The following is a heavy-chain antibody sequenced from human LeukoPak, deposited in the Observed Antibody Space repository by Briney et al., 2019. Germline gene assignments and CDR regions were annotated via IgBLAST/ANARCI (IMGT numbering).Heavy chain of an antibody. CDR2: IYYSGST. J-gene: IGHJ4*02. D-gene: IGHD2-21*01. CDR1: GGSISSYY. V-gene: IGHV4-59*01. Sequence: MASETLSLTCTVSGGSISSYYWSWIRQPPGKGLEWIGYIYYSGSTNYNPSLKSRVTISVDTSKNQFSLKLSSVTAADTAVYYCARGGEPIPDYWGQGTLVTVSS. CDR3: ARGGEPIPDY.